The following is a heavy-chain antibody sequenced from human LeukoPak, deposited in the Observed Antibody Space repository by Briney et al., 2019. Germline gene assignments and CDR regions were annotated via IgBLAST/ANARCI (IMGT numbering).Heavy chain of an antibody. J-gene: IGHJ4*02. CDR1: GFTFSIYT. CDR3: ARKGVGGELGGFDY. D-gene: IGHD3-16*01. V-gene: IGHV3-21*04. CDR2: ISSSNSYI. Sequence: GGSLRLSCAASGFTFSIYTMNWVRQAPGKGLEWVSSISSSNSYIYYADSVKGRFTISRDNAKNSLYLQMNSLRAEDTALYHCARKGVGGELGGFDYWGQGTLVTVSS.